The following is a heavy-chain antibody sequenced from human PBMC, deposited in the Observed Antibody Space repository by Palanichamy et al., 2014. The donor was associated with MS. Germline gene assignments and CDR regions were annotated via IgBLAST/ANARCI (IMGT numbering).Heavy chain of an antibody. CDR2: IYSGGTT. CDR1: GFIVSSNY. D-gene: IGHD2-15*01. V-gene: IGHV3-53*01. J-gene: IGHJ4*02. Sequence: EVQLVESGGNLIQPGGSLRLSCAASGFIVSSNYMTWVRQAPGKGLEWVSVIYSGGTTRYADSVQGRSTISRDSSKNTLYLQMNSLRVEDTAMYYCARGSRSGGTCYQFDYWGQGTLVTVSS. CDR3: ARGSRSGGTCYQFDY.